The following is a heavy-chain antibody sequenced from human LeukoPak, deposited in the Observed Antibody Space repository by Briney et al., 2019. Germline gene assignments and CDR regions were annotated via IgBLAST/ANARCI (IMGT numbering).Heavy chain of an antibody. D-gene: IGHD3-3*01. CDR2: IYPSDSDT. V-gene: IGHV5-51*01. CDR3: ARHKRSLPYDF. Sequence: GESLRISCKSSGYSFTSNWIGWVRQMPGKGLEWMGIIYPSDSDTRYSPSFQGQVTISADKSINTAYLQWSSPKASDTAMYYCARHKRSLPYDFWGQGTLVTVSS. J-gene: IGHJ4*02. CDR1: GYSFTSNW.